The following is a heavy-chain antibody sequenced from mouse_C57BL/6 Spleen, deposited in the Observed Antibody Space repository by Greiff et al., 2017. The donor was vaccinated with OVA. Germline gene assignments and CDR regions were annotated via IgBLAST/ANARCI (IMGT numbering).Heavy chain of an antibody. V-gene: IGHV5-12*01. Sequence: EVKLEESGGGLVQPGGSLKLSCAASGFTFSDYYMYWVRQTPEKRLEWVAYISNGGGSTYYPDTVKGRFTISRDNAKNTLYLQMSRLKSEDTAMYYCARLVPRYFDVWGTGTTVTVSS. CDR2: ISNGGGST. D-gene: IGHD2-2*01. CDR3: ARLVPRYFDV. CDR1: GFTFSDYY. J-gene: IGHJ1*03.